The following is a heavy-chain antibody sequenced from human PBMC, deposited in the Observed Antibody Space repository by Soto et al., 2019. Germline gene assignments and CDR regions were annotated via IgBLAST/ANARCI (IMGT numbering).Heavy chain of an antibody. D-gene: IGHD3-3*01. CDR1: GYSFTSYW. J-gene: IGHJ6*02. V-gene: IGHV5-51*01. CDR2: IYPGDSDT. CDR3: ASSTLCRFDRYYGMDV. Sequence: PGESLKIACKGSGYSFTSYWIGWVRQMPGKGLEWMGIIYPGDSDTRYSPSFQGQVTISADKSISTAYLQWSSLKASDTAMYYCASSTLCRFDRYYGMDVWGQGTTVTVSS.